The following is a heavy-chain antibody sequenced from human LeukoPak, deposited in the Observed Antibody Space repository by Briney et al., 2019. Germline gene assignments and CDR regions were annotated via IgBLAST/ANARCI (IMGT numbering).Heavy chain of an antibody. D-gene: IGHD1-26*01. V-gene: IGHV4-4*07. CDR1: GGSIRSYN. Sequence: PSETLSLTCTVSGGSIRSYNWHWIRQPAGKGLEWIGRIYSSGTTNYNPSLKSRVTISVDTSKNQFSLKLSSVTAADTAVYYCARVGREWELPDYWGQGTLVTVSS. CDR2: IYSSGTT. J-gene: IGHJ4*02. CDR3: ARVGREWELPDY.